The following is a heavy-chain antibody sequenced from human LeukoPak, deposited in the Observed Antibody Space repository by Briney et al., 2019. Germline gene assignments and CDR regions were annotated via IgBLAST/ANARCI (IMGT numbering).Heavy chain of an antibody. D-gene: IGHD5-12*01. Sequence: RGSLRLSCAASGFTFSSYGMHWVRQAPGKGLEWVAVIWYDGSNKYYADSVKGRFTISRDNSKNTLYLQMNSLRAEDTAVYYCARDEGVATRTPGFDYWGQGTLVTVSS. CDR2: IWYDGSNK. J-gene: IGHJ4*02. CDR3: ARDEGVATRTPGFDY. CDR1: GFTFSSYG. V-gene: IGHV3-33*01.